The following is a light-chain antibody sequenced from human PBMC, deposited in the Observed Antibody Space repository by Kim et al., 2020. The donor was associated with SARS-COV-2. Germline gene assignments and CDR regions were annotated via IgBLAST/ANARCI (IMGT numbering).Light chain of an antibody. CDR3: QAWDSSTVV. V-gene: IGLV3-1*01. CDR1: KLGDKI. J-gene: IGLJ2*01. CDR2: QDT. Sequence: VSPGQTSTIGCSGDKLGDKIACWYQQKPGQFPLVVIYQDTQRASGIPEQFSGSNSGNTATLTIRGTQALDEADYYCQAWDSSTVVFGGGTQLTVL.